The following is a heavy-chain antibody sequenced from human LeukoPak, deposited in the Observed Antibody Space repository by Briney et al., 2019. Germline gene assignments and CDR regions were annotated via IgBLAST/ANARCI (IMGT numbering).Heavy chain of an antibody. V-gene: IGHV3-66*01. CDR1: GFDISYNY. CDR2: IHTGGTT. J-gene: IGHJ4*02. CDR3: ARELYGSGSY. Sequence: GGSLRLSCVASGFDISYNYVGWVRQAPGKGLEWVSVIHTGGTTHYADSVKGRFTISRDNAKNSLYLQMNSLRGEDTAVYYCARELYGSGSYWGQGTLVTVSS. D-gene: IGHD3-10*01.